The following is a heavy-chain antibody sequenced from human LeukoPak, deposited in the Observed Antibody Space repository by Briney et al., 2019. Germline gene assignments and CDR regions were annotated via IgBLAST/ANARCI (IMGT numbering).Heavy chain of an antibody. CDR2: ISWNSGSI. V-gene: IGHV3-9*01. J-gene: IGHJ4*02. D-gene: IGHD6-19*01. Sequence: GGSLRLSCAASGFTFDDYAMHWVRQAPGKGLEWVSGISWNSGSIGYADSVKGRFTISRDNAKNSLYLQMNSLRAEDTAIYFCAKDVVPDSGWDLDHWGQGTLVTVSS. CDR3: AKDVVPDSGWDLDH. CDR1: GFTFDDYA.